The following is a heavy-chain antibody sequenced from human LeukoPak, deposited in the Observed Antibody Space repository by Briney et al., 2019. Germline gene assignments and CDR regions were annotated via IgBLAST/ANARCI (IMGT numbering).Heavy chain of an antibody. V-gene: IGHV3-9*01. J-gene: IGHJ3*02. CDR1: GFTFDDFA. CDR3: SDGFDI. CDR2: INFNSSSI. Sequence: GRSLRLSCAASGFTFDDFAMQWVRQAPGKGLEWVSGINFNSSSIGYVDSVKGRFTISRDNAKNSLYLQMNSLRAEDTALYYCSDGFDIWGQGTMVTVSS.